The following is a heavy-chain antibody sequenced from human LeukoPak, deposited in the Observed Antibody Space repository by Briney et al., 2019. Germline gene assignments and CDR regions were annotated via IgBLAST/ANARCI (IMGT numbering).Heavy chain of an antibody. Sequence: GASVKVSCKASGYTFTSYGISWVRQAPGQGLEWMGWINPNSGGTNYAQKFQGRVTMTRDTSISTAYMELSRLRSDDTAVYYCARGARIFKQPFGYWGQGTLVTVSS. CDR1: GYTFTSYG. V-gene: IGHV1-2*02. CDR2: INPNSGGT. J-gene: IGHJ4*02. D-gene: IGHD2-15*01. CDR3: ARGARIFKQPFGY.